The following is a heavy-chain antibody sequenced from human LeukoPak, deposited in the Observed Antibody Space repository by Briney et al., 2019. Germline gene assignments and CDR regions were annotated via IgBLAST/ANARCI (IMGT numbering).Heavy chain of an antibody. V-gene: IGHV3-30*04. CDR2: ISYDGSNK. CDR3: GAAYGDPPFDY. CDR1: GFTFSSYA. D-gene: IGHD4-17*01. J-gene: IGHJ4*02. Sequence: GGSLRLSCAASGFTFSSYAMHWVRQAPGKGLEWVAVISYDGSNKYYADSVKGRFTISRDNSKNTLYLQMNSLRAEDTAVYYCGAAYGDPPFDYWGQGTLVTVSS.